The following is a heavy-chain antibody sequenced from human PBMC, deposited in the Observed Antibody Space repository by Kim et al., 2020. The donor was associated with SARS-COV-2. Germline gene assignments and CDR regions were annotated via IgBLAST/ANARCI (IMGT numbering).Heavy chain of an antibody. CDR2: IYYSGST. CDR1: GGSISSSSYY. D-gene: IGHD3-16*01. V-gene: IGHV4-39*01. CDR3: ATPGWGYDAFDI. Sequence: SETLSLTCTVSGGSISSSSYYWGWIRQTPEKGLEWIWSIYYSGSTYYNPSLKSRVTISVDTSKIQFSLKLSSVTAADTAVYYCATPGWGYDAFDIWGQGTRVTVSS. J-gene: IGHJ3*02.